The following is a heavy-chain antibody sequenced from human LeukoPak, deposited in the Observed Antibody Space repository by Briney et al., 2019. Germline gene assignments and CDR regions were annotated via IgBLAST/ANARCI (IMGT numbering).Heavy chain of an antibody. V-gene: IGHV3-21*01. CDR2: ISSSSSYI. D-gene: IGHD6-13*01. Sequence: PGGSLRLSCAASGFTFSSYSMNWVRQAPGKGLEWVSSISSSSSYIYYADSVKGRFTISRDNAKNSLYLQMNSLRAEDTAVYYCAGGSSSWYGVGSKSPAYYHMDVWGKGTTVTVSS. J-gene: IGHJ6*03. CDR3: AGGSSSWYGVGSKSPAYYHMDV. CDR1: GFTFSSYS.